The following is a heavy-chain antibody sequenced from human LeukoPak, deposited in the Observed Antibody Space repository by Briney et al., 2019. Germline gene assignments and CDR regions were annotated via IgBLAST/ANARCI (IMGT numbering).Heavy chain of an antibody. CDR1: GFTFSDYY. Sequence: GGSLRLSCAASGFTFSDYYMSWIRQAPGKGLEWVSYISSSSSYTNYADSVKGRFTISRDNAKNSLYLQMNSLRAEDTAVYYCARGRSDYDILTGYYACWGQGTLVTVSS. J-gene: IGHJ4*02. CDR3: ARGRSDYDILTGYYAC. D-gene: IGHD3-9*01. CDR2: ISSSSSYT. V-gene: IGHV3-11*06.